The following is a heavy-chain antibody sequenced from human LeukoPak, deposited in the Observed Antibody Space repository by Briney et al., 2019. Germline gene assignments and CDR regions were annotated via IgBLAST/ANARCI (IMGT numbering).Heavy chain of an antibody. D-gene: IGHD3-16*01. Sequence: ASVKVSCKAPGYSLSDNYLHWVRQAPGQRLEWMAWINPRNGETKFAPRFQGRVTLTRDTSITTAYMELSRLRPDDTAVYYCARSQFRTTNSGAWGFQPWGQGTLVTVSS. V-gene: IGHV1-2*02. CDR1: GYSLSDNY. CDR2: INPRNGET. J-gene: IGHJ1*01. CDR3: ARSQFRTTNSGAWGFQP.